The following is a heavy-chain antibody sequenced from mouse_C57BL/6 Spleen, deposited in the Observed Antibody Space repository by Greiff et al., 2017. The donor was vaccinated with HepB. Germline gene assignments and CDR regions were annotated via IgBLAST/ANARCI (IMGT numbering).Heavy chain of an antibody. Sequence: EVKLMESGGGLVQPGGSMKLSCAASGFTFSDAWMDWVRQSPEKGLEWVAEIRNKANNHATYYAESVKGRFTISRDDSKSSVYLQMNSLRAEDTGIYYCTRGSLLRRGAMDYWGQGTSVTVSS. V-gene: IGHV6-6*01. D-gene: IGHD1-2*01. CDR3: TRGSLLRRGAMDY. CDR2: IRNKANNHAT. J-gene: IGHJ4*01. CDR1: GFTFSDAW.